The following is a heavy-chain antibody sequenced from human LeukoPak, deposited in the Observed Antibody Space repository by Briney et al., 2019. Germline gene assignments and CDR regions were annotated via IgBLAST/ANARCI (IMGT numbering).Heavy chain of an antibody. D-gene: IGHD2-2*01. CDR1: GFTFSSYA. J-gene: IGHJ4*02. V-gene: IGHV3-23*01. CDR2: ISGSGGST. Sequence: GGSLRLSCAASGFTFSSYAMSWVRQAPGKGLEWVSAISGSGGSTYYADSVKGRFTISRDNSKNTLYLQMNSLRAEDTAVYYCAKEVSDIVVVPAAPFDYWGQGTLVTVSS. CDR3: AKEVSDIVVVPAAPFDY.